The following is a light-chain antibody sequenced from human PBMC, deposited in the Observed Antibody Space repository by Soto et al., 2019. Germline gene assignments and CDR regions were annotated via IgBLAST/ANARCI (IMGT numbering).Light chain of an antibody. V-gene: IGKV1-5*01. CDR2: AAS. Sequence: IQMSQSPSTLSASIGDRVTITCRASQSISSWLAWYQQKPGKAPTLLIYAASNLQSGVPSRFRGSRSGTEFTLTVSSLQPEDFAMYYCLQDHDDSWTFGQGTKVAIK. CDR3: LQDHDDSWT. J-gene: IGKJ1*01. CDR1: QSISSW.